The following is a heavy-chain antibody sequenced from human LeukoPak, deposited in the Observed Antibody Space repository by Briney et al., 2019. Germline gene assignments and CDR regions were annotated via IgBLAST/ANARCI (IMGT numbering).Heavy chain of an antibody. CDR2: ISYDGSYK. J-gene: IGHJ4*02. Sequence: GGSLRLSCAASGFTFSSYAMHWVRQAPGKGLEWVAGISYDGSYKYYADSVKGRVTISRDNSKNTLYLQMNSLRAKDTAVFYCSRGIHRMDYDSSGYYHYWGQGTLVTVSS. V-gene: IGHV3-30*04. CDR1: GFTFSSYA. CDR3: SRGIHRMDYDSSGYYHY. D-gene: IGHD3-22*01.